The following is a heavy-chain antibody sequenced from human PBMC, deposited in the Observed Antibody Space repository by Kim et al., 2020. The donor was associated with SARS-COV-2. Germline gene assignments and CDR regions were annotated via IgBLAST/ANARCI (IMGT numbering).Heavy chain of an antibody. CDR3: ARHGSSYEYFFDY. Sequence: SETLSLTCSVSGAFVTTYYWSWIRQPPGKGLEWIGYFYYTGNINYNPSLKSRVTISGDTSKNQFSLKLSSVTAADTALYYCARHGSSYEYFFDYWAREAWSPSRQ. D-gene: IGHD6-13*01. CDR1: GAFVTTYY. V-gene: IGHV4-59*02. J-gene: IGHJ4*02. CDR2: FYYTGNI.